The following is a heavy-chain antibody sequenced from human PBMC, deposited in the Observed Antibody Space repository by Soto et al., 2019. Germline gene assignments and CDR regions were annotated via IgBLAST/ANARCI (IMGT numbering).Heavy chain of an antibody. J-gene: IGHJ6*02. D-gene: IGHD6-13*01. CDR3: AKSVSAPYSSSWSYGMDV. CDR2: ISGSGGST. Sequence: PGGSLRLSCAASGFTFSSYAMSWVRQAPGKGLEWVSAISGSGGSTYYADSVKGRFTISRDNSKNTLYLQMNSLRAEDTAVYYCAKSVSAPYSSSWSYGMDVWGQVTKFTGSS. CDR1: GFTFSSYA. V-gene: IGHV3-23*01.